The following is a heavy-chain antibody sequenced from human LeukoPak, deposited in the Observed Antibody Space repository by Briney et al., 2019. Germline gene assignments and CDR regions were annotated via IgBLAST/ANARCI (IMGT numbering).Heavy chain of an antibody. CDR2: MNPNSGNT. V-gene: IGHV1-8*01. CDR3: ARPLRSYYYYGMDV. Sequence: ASVKVSCKASGYTFTSYDINWVRQATGQGLEWMGWMNPNSGNTGYAQKFQGRVTMTRNTSISTAYMELSSLRSEDTAVYYCARPLRSYYYYGMDVWGQGTTVTVSS. J-gene: IGHJ6*02. CDR1: GYTFTSYD.